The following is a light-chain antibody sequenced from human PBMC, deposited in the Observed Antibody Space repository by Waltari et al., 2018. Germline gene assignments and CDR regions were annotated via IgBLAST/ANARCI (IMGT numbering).Light chain of an antibody. CDR3: QHYVRLPVS. CDR1: QSVSRS. J-gene: IGKJ1*01. V-gene: IGKV3-20*01. Sequence: EIVLTQSPGTLSLSPGASATLSCRASQSVSRSLAWYQQKPGQAPRLLIYGASSRATGVPDRFSGSGSGTDFSLTISRLEPEDFAVYYCQHYVRLPVSFGQGTKLEIK. CDR2: GAS.